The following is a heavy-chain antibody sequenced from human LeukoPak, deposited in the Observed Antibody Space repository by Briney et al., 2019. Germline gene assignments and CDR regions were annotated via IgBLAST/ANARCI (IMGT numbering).Heavy chain of an antibody. CDR2: FDPEDGET. Sequence: ASVKVSCKVSGYTLTELSMHWVRQAPGKGLEWVGGFDPEDGETIYAQKFQGRVTMTEDTSTDTAYMELSSLRSEDTAVYYCATTLYCSGGSCYRVDYWGQGTLVTVSS. CDR1: GYTLTELS. V-gene: IGHV1-24*01. D-gene: IGHD2-15*01. J-gene: IGHJ4*02. CDR3: ATTLYCSGGSCYRVDY.